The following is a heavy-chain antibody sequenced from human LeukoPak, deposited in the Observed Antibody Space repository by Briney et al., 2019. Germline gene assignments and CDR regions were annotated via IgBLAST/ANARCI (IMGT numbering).Heavy chain of an antibody. CDR1: GASIDSYY. CDR2: IYYSGTT. CDR3: ARAGFALAPHRGTPFDY. D-gene: IGHD6-6*01. J-gene: IGHJ4*02. Sequence: SETLSLTCTISGASIDSYYWSWIRQPPGKGLEWIGYIYYSGTTNYNPSLKRRVTISVNTSKNQFSLKLTSVTAADTAVYYCARAGFALAPHRGTPFDYWGQGTLVTVSS. V-gene: IGHV4-59*12.